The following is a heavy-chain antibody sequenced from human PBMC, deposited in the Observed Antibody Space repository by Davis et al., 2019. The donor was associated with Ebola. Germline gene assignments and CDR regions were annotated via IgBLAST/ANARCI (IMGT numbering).Heavy chain of an antibody. CDR2: LCHNDYI. J-gene: IGHJ4*02. D-gene: IGHD3-16*01. Sequence: PSETLSLTCTVSGVSITSYYWSWIRQPPGKGLEWIGFLCHNDYISYNPSLKSRVTMSVDTSKNHFSLKLTSVTAADTALYYCARHGISAWADYDYWGPGTLVTVSS. V-gene: IGHV4-59*08. CDR3: ARHGISAWADYDY. CDR1: GVSITSYY.